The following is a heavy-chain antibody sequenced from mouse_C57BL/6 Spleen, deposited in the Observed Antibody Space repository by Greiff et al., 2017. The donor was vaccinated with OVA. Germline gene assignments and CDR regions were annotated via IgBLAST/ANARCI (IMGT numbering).Heavy chain of an antibody. J-gene: IGHJ4*01. CDR2: IDPSDSYT. CDR3: ANHYYGSGPDYYAMDY. D-gene: IGHD1-1*01. CDR1: GYTFTSYW. Sequence: QVQLQQPGAELVMPGASVKLSCKASGYTFTSYWMHWVKQRPGQGLEWIGEIDPSDSYTNYNQKFKGKSTLTVDKSSSTAYMQLSSLTSEDSAVYYCANHYYGSGPDYYAMDYWGQGTSVTVSS. V-gene: IGHV1-69*01.